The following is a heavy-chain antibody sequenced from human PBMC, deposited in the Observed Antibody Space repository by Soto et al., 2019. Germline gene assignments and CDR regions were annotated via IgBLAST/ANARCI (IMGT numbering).Heavy chain of an antibody. V-gene: IGHV3-30-3*01. CDR2: ISYDGSNK. CDR3: ARAASTKPLDY. CDR1: GFTFSSYA. J-gene: IGHJ4*02. Sequence: QVQLVESGGDVVQPGRSLRLSCAASGFTFSSYAMHWVRQAPGKGLEWVAVISYDGSNKYYADSVKGRFTISRDNSKNTLNLQMNSLRAEDTALYYFARAASTKPLDYWGQGTLVTVSS.